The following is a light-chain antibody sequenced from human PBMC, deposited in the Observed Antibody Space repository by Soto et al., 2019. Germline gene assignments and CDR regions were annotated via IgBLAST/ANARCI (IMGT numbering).Light chain of an antibody. J-gene: IGKJ4*01. V-gene: IGKV1-39*01. CDR3: QQTYNIPVT. CDR1: QSITSF. Sequence: DIQMTQSPFSLSASVGDRVTITCRASQSITSFLNWYQQKPGKAPKVLIYGASSLQSGVPSRFSGGGSGTEFTLTISSLQPEDFATYYCQQTYNIPVTFGGGTKVEVK. CDR2: GAS.